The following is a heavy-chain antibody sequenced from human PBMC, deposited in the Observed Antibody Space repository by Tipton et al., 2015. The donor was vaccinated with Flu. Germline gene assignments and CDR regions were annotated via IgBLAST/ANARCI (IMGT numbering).Heavy chain of an antibody. J-gene: IGHJ4*02. CDR2: IYYSGST. Sequence: TLSFTCTVSGGSISSYYWSWIRQPPGKGLEWIGYIYYSGSTNYNPSLKSRVTISVDTSKNQFSLKLSSVTAADTAVYYCARDRSYSGYDYWGQGTLVTVSS. CDR3: ARDRSYSGYDY. D-gene: IGHD5-12*01. CDR1: GGSISSYY. V-gene: IGHV4-59*01.